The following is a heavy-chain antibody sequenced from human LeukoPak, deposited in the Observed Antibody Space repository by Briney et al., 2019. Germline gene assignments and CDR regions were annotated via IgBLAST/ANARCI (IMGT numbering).Heavy chain of an antibody. J-gene: IGHJ4*02. D-gene: IGHD2-2*01. Sequence: PGGSLRLSCAASGFTFSSYAMSWVRQAPGKGLEWVSAISGSGGSTYYADSVKGRFTISRDNFKNTLYLQMNSLRAEDTAVYYCAKGDRSSTSCPTDYWGQGTLVTVSS. CDR3: AKGDRSSTSCPTDY. CDR1: GFTFSSYA. CDR2: ISGSGGST. V-gene: IGHV3-23*01.